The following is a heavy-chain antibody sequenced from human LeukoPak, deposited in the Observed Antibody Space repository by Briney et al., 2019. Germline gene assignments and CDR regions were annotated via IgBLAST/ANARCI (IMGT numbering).Heavy chain of an antibody. J-gene: IGHJ4*02. V-gene: IGHV1-8*03. CDR2: MNPNSGNT. Sequence: ASEKVSCKASGYTFTSYDINWVRQATGQGLEWMGWMNPNSGNTGYAQKFQGRVTITRNTSISTAYMELSSLGSEDTAVYYCARLYSSGWHRDYWGQGTLVTVSS. D-gene: IGHD6-19*01. CDR3: ARLYSSGWHRDY. CDR1: GYTFTSYD.